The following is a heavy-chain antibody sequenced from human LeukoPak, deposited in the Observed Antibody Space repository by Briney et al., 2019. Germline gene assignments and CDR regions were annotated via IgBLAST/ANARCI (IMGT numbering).Heavy chain of an antibody. CDR1: GFTFSRYG. V-gene: IGHV3-23*01. J-gene: IGHJ4*02. CDR2: ISGSGAGT. CDR3: AKDLTFYGGRYFDS. D-gene: IGHD4-23*01. Sequence: GGSLRLSCAASGFTFSRYGLHWVRQAPEKGLEWVSSISGSGAGTFYADSVKGRFAISRDNSKNTVDLQMNSLRADDTALYFCAKDLTFYGGRYFDSWGQGALVTVSS.